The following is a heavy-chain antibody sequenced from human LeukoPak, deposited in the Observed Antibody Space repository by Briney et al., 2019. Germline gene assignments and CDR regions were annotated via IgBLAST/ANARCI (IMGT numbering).Heavy chain of an antibody. CDR1: GYTLTELS. CDR2: FDPEDGET. CDR3: ATDLPYYYGSGSYAI. Sequence: ASVKVSCKVSGYTLTELSMHWVRQAPGKGLEWMGGFDPEDGETIYAQKFQGRVTMTEDTPTDTAYMELSSLRSEDTAVYYCATDLPYYYGSGSYAIWGQGTLVTVSS. D-gene: IGHD3-10*01. V-gene: IGHV1-24*01. J-gene: IGHJ4*02.